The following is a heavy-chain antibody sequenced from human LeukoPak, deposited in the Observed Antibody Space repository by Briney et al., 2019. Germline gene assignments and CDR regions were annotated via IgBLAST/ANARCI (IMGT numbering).Heavy chain of an antibody. CDR3: ATDREGDPSAYYLV. J-gene: IGHJ4*02. D-gene: IGHD3-22*01. CDR2: NSDNGGRT. Sequence: GGSLRLSCAASGFTFSGYAMSWVRQAPGKGLEWVSTNSDNGGRTYYADSVKGRFTISRDNSKNTLFLQMNSLRAEDSAVYYCATDREGDPSAYYLVGGQGTLITVSS. V-gene: IGHV3-23*01. CDR1: GFTFSGYA.